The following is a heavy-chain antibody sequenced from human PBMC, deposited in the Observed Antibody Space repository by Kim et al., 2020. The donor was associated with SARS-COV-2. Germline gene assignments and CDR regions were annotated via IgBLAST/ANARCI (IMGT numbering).Heavy chain of an antibody. CDR2: IIPIFGTA. V-gene: IGHV1-69*13. J-gene: IGHJ4*02. CDR1: GGTFSSYA. D-gene: IGHD3-22*01. CDR3: ARDDTYYYDSSGYYTFDY. Sequence: SVKVSCKASGGTFSSYAISWVRQAPGQGLEWMGGIIPIFGTANYAQKFQGRVTITADESTSTAYMELSSLRSEDTAVYYCARDDTYYYDSSGYYTFDYWGQVTLVTVSS.